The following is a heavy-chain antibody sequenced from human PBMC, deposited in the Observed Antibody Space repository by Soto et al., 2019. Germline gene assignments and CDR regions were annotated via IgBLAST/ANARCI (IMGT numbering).Heavy chain of an antibody. CDR1: GGTFSSYA. Sequence: QVQLVQSGAEVKKPGSSVKVSCKASGGTFSSYAISWVRQAPGQGLEWMGGSIPIFGTANYAQKFQGRVTITADKSTSTAYMELSSLRSEDTAVYYCARDASLAAAGTTPLGPWGQGTLVTVSS. CDR2: SIPIFGTA. CDR3: ARDASLAAAGTTPLGP. V-gene: IGHV1-69*06. J-gene: IGHJ5*02. D-gene: IGHD6-13*01.